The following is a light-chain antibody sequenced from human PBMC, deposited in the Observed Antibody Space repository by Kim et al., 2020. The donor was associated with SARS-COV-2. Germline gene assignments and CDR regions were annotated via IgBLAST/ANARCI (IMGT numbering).Light chain of an antibody. CDR1: SSDVGGYNC. V-gene: IGLV2-14*03. CDR2: DVS. CDR3: SSYASSRTLV. Sequence: GQSITISCTGTSSDVGGYNCVAWYQQHPGKVPKLMIHDVSNRPSGISTRFSGSKSGNTATLNIFGLQAEDEADYYCSSYASSRTLVFGGGTQLTVL. J-gene: IGLJ3*02.